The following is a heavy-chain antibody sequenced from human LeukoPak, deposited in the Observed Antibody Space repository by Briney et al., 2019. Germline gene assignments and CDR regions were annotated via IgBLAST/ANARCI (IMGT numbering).Heavy chain of an antibody. V-gene: IGHV4-39*01. CDR1: GGSISSSSYY. D-gene: IGHD6-6*01. J-gene: IGHJ4*02. CDR2: IYYSGST. CDR3: ARREYSSSSVSYY. Sequence: SETLSLTCTVSGGSISSSSYYWGWIRQPPGKGLEWIGSIYYSGSTYYNPSLKSRVTISVDTSKNQFSLELSSVTAADTAVYYCARREYSSSSVSYYWGQGTLVTVSS.